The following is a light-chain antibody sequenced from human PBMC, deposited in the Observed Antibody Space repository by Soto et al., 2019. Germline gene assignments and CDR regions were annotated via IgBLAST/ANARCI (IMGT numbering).Light chain of an antibody. Sequence: QSVLTQPASVTGFPGQSITISCTRTSSDVGSYNLVSWYQQHPGKAPKLMIYGVSKRPSGVSNRFSGSKSGNTASLTISGLQAEDEADYYCCSYAGSSTFVFGTGTKVTVL. CDR3: CSYAGSSTFV. J-gene: IGLJ1*01. V-gene: IGLV2-23*02. CDR1: SSDVGSYNL. CDR2: GVS.